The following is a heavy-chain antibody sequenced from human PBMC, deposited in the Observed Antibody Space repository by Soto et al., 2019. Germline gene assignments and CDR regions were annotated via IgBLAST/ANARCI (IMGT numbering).Heavy chain of an antibody. CDR2: VDSDGTTT. V-gene: IGHV3-74*01. D-gene: IGHD3-10*01. Sequence: GGSLRLSCAASGFSFSNYWIHWVRQDPGKGLVWVSRVDSDGTTTNYADSVKGRFTISRDNARNTAYLQMNSLRAEDTAIYYCARGAFRAYYFDYWGLGTLVTVSS. CDR1: GFSFSNYW. J-gene: IGHJ4*02. CDR3: ARGAFRAYYFDY.